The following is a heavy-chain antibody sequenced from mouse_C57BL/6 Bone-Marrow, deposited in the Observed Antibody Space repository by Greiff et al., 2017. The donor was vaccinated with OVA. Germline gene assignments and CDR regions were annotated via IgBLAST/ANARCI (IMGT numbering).Heavy chain of an antibody. CDR2: IYPGGGYT. CDR3: ARWDYGSPFYFDY. J-gene: IGHJ2*01. CDR1: GYTFTNYW. Sequence: QVQLQQSGAELVRPGTSVKMSCKASGYTFTNYWIGWAKQRPGHGLEWIGDIYPGGGYTNYNEKFKGKATLTADKSSSTAYMQFSSLTSEGSAIYYCARWDYGSPFYFDYWGQGTTLTVSS. D-gene: IGHD1-1*01. V-gene: IGHV1-63*01.